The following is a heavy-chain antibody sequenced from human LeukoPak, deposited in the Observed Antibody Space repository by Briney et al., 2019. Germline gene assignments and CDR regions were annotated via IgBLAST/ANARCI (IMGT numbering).Heavy chain of an antibody. J-gene: IGHJ6*02. V-gene: IGHV1-8*01. CDR1: GYTFTSYD. CDR2: MNPNSGNT. Sequence: ASVKVSCKASGYTFTSYDINWVRRATGQGLEWMGWMNPNSGNTGYAQKFQDRVTMTRNTSISTAYMELSSLRSEDTAVYYCARAVYDFWSGYIGPRNYYYGMDVWGQGTTVTVSS. D-gene: IGHD3-3*01. CDR3: ARAVYDFWSGYIGPRNYYYGMDV.